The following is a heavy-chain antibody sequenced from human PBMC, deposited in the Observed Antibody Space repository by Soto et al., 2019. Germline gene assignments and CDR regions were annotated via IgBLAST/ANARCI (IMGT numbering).Heavy chain of an antibody. CDR3: ARDGQYRTDGFDI. Sequence: EAQLLESGGGSVQPGGSLRLSCAASGFTFSSHGMSWIRQAPGKGLEWISGLSRGGGSTYYVDSVKGRFTISRDNAKNPLVLIMKSLRVEDTALYYCARDGQYRTDGFDIWGQGTMVTVSS. D-gene: IGHD5-12*01. V-gene: IGHV3-23*01. CDR1: GFTFSSHG. CDR2: LSRGGGST. J-gene: IGHJ3*02.